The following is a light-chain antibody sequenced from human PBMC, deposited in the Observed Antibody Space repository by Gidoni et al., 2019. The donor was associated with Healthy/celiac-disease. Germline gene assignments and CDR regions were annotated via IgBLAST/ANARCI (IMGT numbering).Light chain of an antibody. CDR3: QQYYSKT. Sequence: DIVMTQSPDSLAVSLGERATINCTSSQSVLYSSNNKNYLAWYQQQPGQPPKLLIYWASTRESGVPDRFSGSGSGTDFTLTISSLQAEDVAVYYCQQYYSKTFGQGTKVEIK. CDR1: QSVLYSSNNKNY. J-gene: IGKJ1*01. CDR2: WAS. V-gene: IGKV4-1*01.